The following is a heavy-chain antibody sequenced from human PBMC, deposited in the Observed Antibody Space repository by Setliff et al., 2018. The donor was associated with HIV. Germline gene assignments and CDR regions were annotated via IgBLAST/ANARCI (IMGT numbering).Heavy chain of an antibody. CDR3: ARGYPGIAVAGLSYYYYYYMDV. Sequence: PSETLSLTCTVSGDSISSHYWNWIRQPPGKALEWIGYIYYSGSTNYNPSFKSRVTISVDTSENQFSLKLSSVTAADTAVYYCARGYPGIAVAGLSYYYYYYMDVWGKGTTVTVSS. D-gene: IGHD6-19*01. CDR1: GDSISSHY. CDR2: IYYSGST. V-gene: IGHV4-59*11. J-gene: IGHJ6*03.